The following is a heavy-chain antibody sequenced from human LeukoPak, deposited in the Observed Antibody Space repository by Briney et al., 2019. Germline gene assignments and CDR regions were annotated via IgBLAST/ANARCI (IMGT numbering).Heavy chain of an antibody. CDR1: GYSFTSYW. V-gene: IGHV5-51*01. Sequence: GESLQISCKGSGYSFTSYWIGWVRPMPGKGLEWMGIIYPGDSDTRYSPSFQGQVTISADKSISTAYLQWSSLKASDTAMYYCARCLDYGSGSYYTGNFDYWGQGTLVTVSS. CDR2: IYPGDSDT. CDR3: ARCLDYGSGSYYTGNFDY. D-gene: IGHD3-10*01. J-gene: IGHJ4*02.